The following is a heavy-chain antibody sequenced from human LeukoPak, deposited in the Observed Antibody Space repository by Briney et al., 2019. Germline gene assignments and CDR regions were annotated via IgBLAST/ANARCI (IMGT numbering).Heavy chain of an antibody. CDR2: INWGSNHI. J-gene: IGHJ4*02. CDR1: GFTLRSYS. Sequence: GGSLRLSCAASGFTLRSYSMSWVRQAPGKGLEWVSSINWGSNHIYYADVVQGRFTISRDNAKNSLYLQMNSLRAEDTAIYYCARDNSGWSRDYWGRGTLVTVSS. V-gene: IGHV3-21*06. CDR3: ARDNSGWSRDY. D-gene: IGHD6-19*01.